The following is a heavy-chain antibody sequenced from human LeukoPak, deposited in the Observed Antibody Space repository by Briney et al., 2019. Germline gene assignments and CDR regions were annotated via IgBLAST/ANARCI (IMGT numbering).Heavy chain of an antibody. CDR1: GGSISSYY. D-gene: IGHD2/OR15-2a*01. J-gene: IGHJ6*03. V-gene: IGHV4-4*07. Sequence: SETLSLTCTVSGGSISSYYWSWIRQPAGKGLEWIGRIYTSGSTNYNPSLKSRVTISVDKSKNQFSLKLSSVTAADTAVYYCARDPRSIVLGYYYYYYMDVWGKGTTVTVSS. CDR3: ARDPRSIVLGYYYYYYMDV. CDR2: IYTSGST.